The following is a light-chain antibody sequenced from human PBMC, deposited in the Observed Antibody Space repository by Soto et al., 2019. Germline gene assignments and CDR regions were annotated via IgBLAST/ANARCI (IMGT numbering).Light chain of an antibody. Sequence: DIQMTQSPSSLSVFLGERATFTCGASQSVSACLAWYQQKPGKAPKVLIYAASSLQTGVPSRFSGSGSGTDFTLTISSLQPEDFATYFCQQANSFPLTFGGGTKVEIK. CDR1: QSVSAC. CDR3: QQANSFPLT. CDR2: AAS. V-gene: IGKV1-12*01. J-gene: IGKJ4*01.